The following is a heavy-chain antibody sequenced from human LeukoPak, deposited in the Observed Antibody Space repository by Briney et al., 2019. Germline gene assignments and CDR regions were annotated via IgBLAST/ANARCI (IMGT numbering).Heavy chain of an antibody. CDR2: ISSSGSTM. V-gene: IGHV3-11*01. D-gene: IGHD3-22*01. Sequence: PGGSLRLSCAASGFIFSDYYMSWIRQAPGKGLEWVSYISSSGSTMYYTDSVKGRFTISRDNAKDSLYLQMNSLRAEDTAVYYCAREPHYYDTPSWFDPWGQGTLVTVSS. CDR1: GFIFSDYY. J-gene: IGHJ5*02. CDR3: AREPHYYDTPSWFDP.